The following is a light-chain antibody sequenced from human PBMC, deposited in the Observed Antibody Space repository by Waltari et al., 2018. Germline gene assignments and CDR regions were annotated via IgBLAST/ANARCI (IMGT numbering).Light chain of an antibody. CDR1: QSISKW. J-gene: IGKJ4*01. V-gene: IGKV1-5*03. Sequence: DTRMTQSPSTLSASAGDRVIISCRASQSISKWLAWYQQKPGKAPKLLIYEASTLQSGVPSRFSGTGSGTDFTLTISSLQPDDFATYYCQQYNSYSLLTFGGGTKVEIK. CDR2: EAS. CDR3: QQYNSYSLLT.